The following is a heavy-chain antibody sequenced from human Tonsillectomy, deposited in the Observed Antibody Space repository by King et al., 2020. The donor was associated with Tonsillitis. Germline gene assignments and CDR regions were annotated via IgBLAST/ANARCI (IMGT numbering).Heavy chain of an antibody. J-gene: IGHJ4*02. CDR2: FYYSGST. D-gene: IGHD2/OR15-2a*01. V-gene: IGHV4-39*07. CDR1: GGSIRSSSDY. CDR3: ARTQEGEYYFDY. Sequence: LQLQESGPGLVKPSETLSLTCTVSGGSIRSSSDYWGWIRQPPGKGLEWIGSFYYSGSTYYNPSLKSRVTISVDKSKNQVSLKLSSLTAADTSVYYCARTQEGEYYFDYWGQGTLVSVSS.